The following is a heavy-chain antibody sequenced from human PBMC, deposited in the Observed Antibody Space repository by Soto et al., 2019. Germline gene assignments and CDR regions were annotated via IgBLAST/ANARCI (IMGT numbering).Heavy chain of an antibody. CDR2: IYSGGST. CDR3: AAAYGLTSPFDY. CDR1: GFTVSSNY. V-gene: IGHV3-53*04. D-gene: IGHD3-10*01. J-gene: IGHJ4*02. Sequence: GESLKISCAASGFTVSSNYMSWVRQAPGKGLEWVSVIYSGGSTYYADSVKGRFTISRHNSKNRLYLQMNSLRAEDTAVYYCAAAYGLTSPFDYWGQGTLVTVSS.